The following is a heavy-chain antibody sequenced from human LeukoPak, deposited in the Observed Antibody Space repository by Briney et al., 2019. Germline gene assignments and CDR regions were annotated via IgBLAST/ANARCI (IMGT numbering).Heavy chain of an antibody. CDR1: GFTFTRYW. D-gene: IGHD3-3*01. J-gene: IGHJ4*02. Sequence: PGGSLRLSCAASGFTFTRYWMAWFRQAPGKGLEWVANIKQDGNEQYHVDSVRGRFTISRDNTKNIVFLQMDSLRVEDTAVYYCARVSRSGYYGEYWGQGTTVTVSS. CDR2: IKQDGNEQ. CDR3: ARVSRSGYYGEY. V-gene: IGHV3-7*01.